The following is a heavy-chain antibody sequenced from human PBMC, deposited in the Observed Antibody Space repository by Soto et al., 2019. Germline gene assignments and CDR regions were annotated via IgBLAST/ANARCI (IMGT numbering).Heavy chain of an antibody. Sequence: ASVKVSCKASGYTFTSYYMHWVRQAPGKGLEWMGGFDPEDGETIYAQKFQGRVTMTEDTSTDTAYMELSSLRSEDTAVYYCATVGPQWLLFYFDYWGQGTLVTVSS. CDR3: ATVGPQWLLFYFDY. CDR2: FDPEDGET. CDR1: GYTFTSYY. J-gene: IGHJ4*02. D-gene: IGHD6-19*01. V-gene: IGHV1-24*01.